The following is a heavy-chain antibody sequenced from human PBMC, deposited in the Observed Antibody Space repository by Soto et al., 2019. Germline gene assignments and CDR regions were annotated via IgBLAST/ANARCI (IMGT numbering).Heavy chain of an antibody. CDR2: ISGSGGST. D-gene: IGHD2-8*01. V-gene: IGHV3-23*01. CDR3: AKVRYCTNGVCSKYYFDY. J-gene: IGHJ4*02. Sequence: PGGSLRLSCAASGFTFSSYAMSWVRQAPGKGLEWVSAISGSGGSTYYADSVKGRFTISRDNSKNTLYLQMNSLRAEDTAVYYCAKVRYCTNGVCSKYYFDYWGQGTLVTVSS. CDR1: GFTFSSYA.